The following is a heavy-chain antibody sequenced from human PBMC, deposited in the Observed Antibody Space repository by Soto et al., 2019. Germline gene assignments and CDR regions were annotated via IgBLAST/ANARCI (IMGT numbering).Heavy chain of an antibody. CDR2: INGDGSTT. CDR1: GFTFSSYW. V-gene: IGHV3-74*01. Sequence: EVQLVESGGALVQPGGSLGLSLAASGFTFSSYWMHWVRQAPGKGRVWVSRINGDGSTTTYADSVKGRFIISRDNAKNMLYLQMNSLTAEDTAVYYCARPRYDGSGTPFDHWGQGTLVTVSS. J-gene: IGHJ4*02. CDR3: ARPRYDGSGTPFDH. D-gene: IGHD3-22*01.